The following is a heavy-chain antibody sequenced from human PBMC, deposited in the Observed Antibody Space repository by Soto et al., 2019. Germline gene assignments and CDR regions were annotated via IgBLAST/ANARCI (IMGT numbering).Heavy chain of an antibody. Sequence: PGESLKISCKGVGYKFGSAWIGWVRQMPGKGLEWMGIIKPGTSDIRYSPSCRGHVTISADEAVSTAYLQWSSLKASDTAMYYCARQLSHSCDSWGQGTLVTVYS. CDR2: IKPGTSDI. CDR3: ARQLSHSCDS. CDR1: GYKFGSAW. V-gene: IGHV5-51*01. J-gene: IGHJ4*02. D-gene: IGHD4-4*01.